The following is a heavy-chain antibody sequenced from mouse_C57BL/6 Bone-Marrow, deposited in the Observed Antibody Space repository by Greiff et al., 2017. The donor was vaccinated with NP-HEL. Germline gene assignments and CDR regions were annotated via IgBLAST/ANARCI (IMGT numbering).Heavy chain of an antibody. D-gene: IGHD3-2*02. Sequence: QVQLQQSGAELAKPGASLKLSCKASGYTFTSYWMHWVKQRPGQGLEWIGYINPSSGYTKYNQKFKDKATLTADKSSSTAYMQLSSLTYEDSAVYYCASNSSGFLYYAMDYWGQGTSVTVSS. V-gene: IGHV1-7*01. CDR3: ASNSSGFLYYAMDY. CDR2: INPSSGYT. J-gene: IGHJ4*01. CDR1: GYTFTSYW.